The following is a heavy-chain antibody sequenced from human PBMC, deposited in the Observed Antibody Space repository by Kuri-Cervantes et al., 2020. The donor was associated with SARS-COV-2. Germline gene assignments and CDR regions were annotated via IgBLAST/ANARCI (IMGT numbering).Heavy chain of an antibody. V-gene: IGHV3-30*02. CDR1: GFTFSSYG. Sequence: GGSLRLSCAASGFTFSSYGMHWVRQAPGKGLEWVAFIRYDGSNKYYADSVKGRFTISRDNSKNTLYLQMNSLRAEDTAVYYCAKDHQYQDRPLVVSVDYFDYWGQGTLVTVSS. CDR2: IRYDGSNK. CDR3: AKDHQYQDRPLVVSVDYFDY. D-gene: IGHD2-2*01. J-gene: IGHJ4*02.